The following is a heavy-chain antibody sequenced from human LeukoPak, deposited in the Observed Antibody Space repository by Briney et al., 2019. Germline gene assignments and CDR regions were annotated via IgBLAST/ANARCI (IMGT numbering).Heavy chain of an antibody. CDR1: GYTFTSYA. Sequence: ASVKVSCKASGYTFTSYAMHWVRQAPGQRLEWMGWINAGNGNTKYSQKFQGRVTITRDTSASTAYMELSSLRSEDTAVYYCARDHEGYRRVPYYFDYWGQGTLVTVSS. D-gene: IGHD5-18*01. CDR2: INAGNGNT. CDR3: ARDHEGYRRVPYYFDY. V-gene: IGHV1-3*01. J-gene: IGHJ4*02.